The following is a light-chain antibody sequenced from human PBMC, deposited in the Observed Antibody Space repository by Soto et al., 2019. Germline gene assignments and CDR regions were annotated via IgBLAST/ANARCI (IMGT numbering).Light chain of an antibody. V-gene: IGKV3-15*01. Sequence: EIVMTQSPATLSVSPGERATLSCRASQSVSSNLAWYQQKPGQAPSLLIYGASTRATGTPARFSGSGSGTEFTLTISSLQPEDFATYYCQQANSFPLTFGGGTKVDI. CDR3: QQANSFPLT. CDR1: QSVSSN. CDR2: GAS. J-gene: IGKJ4*01.